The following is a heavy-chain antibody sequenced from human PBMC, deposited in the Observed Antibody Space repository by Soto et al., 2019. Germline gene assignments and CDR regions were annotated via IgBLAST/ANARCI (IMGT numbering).Heavy chain of an antibody. CDR2: ISGSGGST. D-gene: IGHD4-17*01. CDR1: GFTFSTYA. Sequence: PGGSLRLSCAASGFTFSTYAMTWVRQPPGKGLEWVSAISGSGGSTYYADSVKGRFTISRDNSKNTLYLQMNSLRVEDMAVYFCAKVGEYQKDTVWGQGTLVTVSS. J-gene: IGHJ4*02. CDR3: AKVGEYQKDTV. V-gene: IGHV3-23*01.